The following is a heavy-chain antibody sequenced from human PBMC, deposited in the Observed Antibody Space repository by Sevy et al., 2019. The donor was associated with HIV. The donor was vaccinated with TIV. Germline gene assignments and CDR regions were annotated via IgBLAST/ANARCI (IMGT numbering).Heavy chain of an antibody. V-gene: IGHV1-24*01. D-gene: IGHD3-22*01. Sequence: ASVKVSCKISGYTLTQFSMHWVRQAPGKGLEWMGTFDPEDNKRIYAQKFQVRYTMTEETFTDTAYMELSSLRSEDTAVYYCAITREYHFDTRGYFDYWGQGTLVTVSS. CDR1: GYTLTQFS. CDR3: AITREYHFDTRGYFDY. CDR2: FDPEDNKR. J-gene: IGHJ4*02.